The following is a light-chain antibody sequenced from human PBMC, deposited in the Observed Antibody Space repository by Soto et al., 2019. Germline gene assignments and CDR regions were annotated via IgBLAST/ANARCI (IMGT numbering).Light chain of an antibody. CDR1: SSDVGSYNI. Sequence: QSALTQPASVSGFLGPSITISCTGTSSDVGSYNIVSWYQQHPGKVPKLIIYEGSSRPSGVSNRFSGSKSGNTAALTISGLQAEDEADYYCCSYAGSSNWVFGGGTKLTVL. CDR2: EGS. V-gene: IGLV2-23*01. CDR3: CSYAGSSNWV. J-gene: IGLJ3*02.